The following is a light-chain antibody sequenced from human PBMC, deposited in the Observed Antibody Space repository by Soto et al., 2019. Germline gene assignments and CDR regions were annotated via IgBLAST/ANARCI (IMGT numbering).Light chain of an antibody. Sequence: QSALTQPASVSGSPGQSITISCTGTSTDVGHYNYVSWYQQHPGKAPKLIIYEVTNRPSGVSNRFSGSKSGNTASLTISGLQDEDDSDYYCSSYTASNTEVFGSGTKVTVL. CDR1: STDVGHYNY. V-gene: IGLV2-14*01. J-gene: IGLJ1*01. CDR3: SSYTASNTEV. CDR2: EVT.